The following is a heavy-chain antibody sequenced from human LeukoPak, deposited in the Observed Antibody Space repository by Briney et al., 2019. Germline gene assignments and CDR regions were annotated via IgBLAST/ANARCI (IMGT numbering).Heavy chain of an antibody. V-gene: IGHV3-23*01. CDR3: AREYYYGSGGGEFYYYYYMDV. CDR1: GFTFSSYA. J-gene: IGHJ6*03. CDR2: ISGSGGST. Sequence: PGGSLRLSCAASGFTFSSYAMSWVRQAPGKGLEWVSAISGSGGSTYYADSVKGRFTISRDNSKNTLYLQMNSLRAEDTAVYYCAREYYYGSGGGEFYYYYYMDVWGKGTTVTVSS. D-gene: IGHD3-10*01.